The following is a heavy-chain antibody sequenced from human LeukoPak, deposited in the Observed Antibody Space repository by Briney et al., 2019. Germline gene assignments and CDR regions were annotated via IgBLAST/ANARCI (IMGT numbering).Heavy chain of an antibody. J-gene: IGHJ6*02. CDR3: ARDTSLLDYDFWSGPYYGMDV. D-gene: IGHD3-3*01. CDR2: INPNSGGT. Sequence: ASVKVSCKASGYTFTGYYMHWVRQAPGQGLEWMGWINPNSGGTNYAQKFQGRVTMTSDTSISTAYMELSRLRSDDTAVYYCARDTSLLDYDFWSGPYYGMDVWGQGTTVTVSS. CDR1: GYTFTGYY. V-gene: IGHV1-2*02.